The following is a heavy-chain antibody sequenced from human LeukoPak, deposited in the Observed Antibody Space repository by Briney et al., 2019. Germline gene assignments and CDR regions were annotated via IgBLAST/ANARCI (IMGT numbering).Heavy chain of an antibody. D-gene: IGHD3-3*01. CDR1: GYTFTSYG. CDR2: ISAYSGNT. CDR3: ATSRFWDSLDY. J-gene: IGHJ4*02. V-gene: IGHV1-18*01. Sequence: GSLKVSCEASGYTFTSYGMSWVRQAPGQGLEWMAGISAYSGNTNYAQKLKGRVTITTDTSTSTAYMELRSLRSDDTAVYYCATSRFWDSLDYWGQGTLVTVSS.